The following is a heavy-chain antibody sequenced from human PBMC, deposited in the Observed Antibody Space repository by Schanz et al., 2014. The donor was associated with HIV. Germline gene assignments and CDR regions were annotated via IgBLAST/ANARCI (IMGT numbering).Heavy chain of an antibody. CDR3: AKDRNHYDSRYRGKGNYYYYYGMDV. D-gene: IGHD3-22*01. Sequence: QLVESGGGLIEPGRSLRLSCITSGFTFGDYPMSWFRQAPGKGLEWVAVISYDGTNKKFADSVKGRFTISRDNSKNTLYLQMKSLRPEDTAVYYCAKDRNHYDSRYRGKGNYYYYYGMDVWGQGTTVTVSS. V-gene: IGHV3-30*04. J-gene: IGHJ6*02. CDR1: GFTFGDYP. CDR2: ISYDGTNK.